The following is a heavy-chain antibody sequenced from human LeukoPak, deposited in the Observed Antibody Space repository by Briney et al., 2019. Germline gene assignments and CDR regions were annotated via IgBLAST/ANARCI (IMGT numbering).Heavy chain of an antibody. CDR2: VSDGGST. CDR3: GGVATDISGNIDY. V-gene: IGHV4-39*07. CDR1: GVSISNSDYF. J-gene: IGHJ4*02. D-gene: IGHD3-9*01. Sequence: PSETLSLTCTVSGVSISNSDYFWGWIRQAPGKGLEWIGSVSDGGSTSYNPSLKSRITISVDTSNDEFSLRLTSVTAADTAVYYCGGVATDISGNIDYWGQGTPVMVSS.